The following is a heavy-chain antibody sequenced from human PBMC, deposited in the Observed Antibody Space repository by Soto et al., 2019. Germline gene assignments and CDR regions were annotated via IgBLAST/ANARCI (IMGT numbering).Heavy chain of an antibody. J-gene: IGHJ5*02. CDR1: GGSISSSSYY. D-gene: IGHD6-19*01. CDR3: ARQSGGEQWLVPRWFDP. CDR2: IYYSGST. Sequence: SETLSLTCTVSGGSISSSSYYWGWIRQPPGKGLEWIGSIYYSGSTYYNPSLKSRVTISVDTSKNQFSLKLSSVTAADTAVYYCARQSGGEQWLVPRWFDPWGQGTLVTVSS. V-gene: IGHV4-39*01.